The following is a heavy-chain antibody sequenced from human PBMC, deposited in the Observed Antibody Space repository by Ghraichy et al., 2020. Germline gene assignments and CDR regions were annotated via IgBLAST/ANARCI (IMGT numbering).Heavy chain of an antibody. CDR2: INHSGNT. V-gene: IGHV4-34*01. Sequence: GSLSLTCAVSGGSFSDYYWSWIRQSPGKGLEWIGEINHSGNTNYNPSLKSRVNISVDTSKNQFSLNLTSVTAADTALYYCATYDGGRGCFDPWGQGTRVTVSS. D-gene: IGHD2-15*01. CDR3: ATYDGGRGCFDP. CDR1: GGSFSDYY. J-gene: IGHJ5*02.